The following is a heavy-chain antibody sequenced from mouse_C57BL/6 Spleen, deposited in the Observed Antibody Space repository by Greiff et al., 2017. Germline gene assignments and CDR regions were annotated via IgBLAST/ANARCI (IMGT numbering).Heavy chain of an antibody. J-gene: IGHJ1*03. V-gene: IGHV5-17*01. Sequence: EVKVVESGGGLVKPGGSLKLSCAASGFTFSDYGMHWVRQAPEKGLEWVAYISSGSSTIYYADTVKGRFTISRDNAKNTLFLQMTSLRSEDTARDYCARPASYWYFDVWGTGTTVTVSS. CDR1: GFTFSDYG. CDR3: ARPASYWYFDV. D-gene: IGHD6-1*01. CDR2: ISSGSSTI.